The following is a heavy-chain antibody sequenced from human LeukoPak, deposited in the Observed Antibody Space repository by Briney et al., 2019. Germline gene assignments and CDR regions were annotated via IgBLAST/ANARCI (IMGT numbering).Heavy chain of an antibody. CDR1: GGSISSGGYS. J-gene: IGHJ4*02. CDR3: ARWLYGYVH. Sequence: SQTLSLTCAVSGGSISSGGYSWSWIRQPPGKGLEWIGEINHSGSTNYNPSLKSRVTISVDTSKNQFSLKLSSVTAADTAVYYCARWLYGYVHWGQGTLVTVSS. CDR2: INHSGST. D-gene: IGHD3-16*01. V-gene: IGHV4-30-2*01.